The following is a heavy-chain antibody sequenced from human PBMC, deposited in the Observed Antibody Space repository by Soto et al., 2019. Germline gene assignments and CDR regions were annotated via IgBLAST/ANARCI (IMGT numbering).Heavy chain of an antibody. CDR2: IIPVLGLA. CDR3: ARSGWGGTSGK. V-gene: IGHV1-69*02. Sequence: QVQLVQSGAEVKKPGSSVKVSCRATGGPFSSYTFTWVRQASGPGLEWMGRIIPVLGLANYAQKFQDRVTITADTSTGTVYMHLRGLISEDTAVYYCARSGWGGTSGKWCQGSLVTVSS. CDR1: GGPFSSYT. J-gene: IGHJ4*01. D-gene: IGHD1-26*01.